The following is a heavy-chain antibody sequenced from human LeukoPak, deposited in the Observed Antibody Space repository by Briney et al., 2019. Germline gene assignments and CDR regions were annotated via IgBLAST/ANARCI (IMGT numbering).Heavy chain of an antibody. J-gene: IGHJ6*03. V-gene: IGHV1-18*01. CDR1: GYTFTSYG. Sequence: AAGKVSCKASGYTFTSYGITVVRQAPGQGQEWMGWICAYNGNTNYAQKLHGKGTMTTDTATNTAYLELRICRCGDPAVYYCASQTTVTDNYYYMAVWGKGTTVTVSS. D-gene: IGHD4-17*01. CDR2: ICAYNGNT. CDR3: ASQTTVTDNYYYMAV.